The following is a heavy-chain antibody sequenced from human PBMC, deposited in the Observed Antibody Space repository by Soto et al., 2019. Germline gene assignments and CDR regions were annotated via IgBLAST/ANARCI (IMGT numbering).Heavy chain of an antibody. D-gene: IGHD6-6*01. J-gene: IGHJ4*02. CDR2: TYYRSRWYN. V-gene: IGHV6-1*01. CDR3: ARLGARYSSSSDDY. CDR1: GDSVSSNSAA. Sequence: PSQTLSLTCAISGDSVSSNSAAWNWIRQSPSRGLEWLGRTYYRSRWYNDYAVSVKSRITVNPDTSKNQFSLHLNSVTPEDTAVYYCARLGARYSSSSDDYWGQGTLVTVSS.